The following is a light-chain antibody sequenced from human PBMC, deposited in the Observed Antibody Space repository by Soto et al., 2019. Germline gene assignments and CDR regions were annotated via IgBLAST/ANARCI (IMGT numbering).Light chain of an antibody. J-gene: IGKJ4*01. CDR3: QQSNSNPT. Sequence: DIQMAQSPSSLSASVGDRVTITCRASQTISTYLNWYQQKAGKAPQLLIYAASTLKSGVPSRFRGSGSGTDFTLTINSLQLEDFAIYYCQQSNSNPTFGGGTKVDIK. CDR2: AAS. V-gene: IGKV1-39*01. CDR1: QTISTY.